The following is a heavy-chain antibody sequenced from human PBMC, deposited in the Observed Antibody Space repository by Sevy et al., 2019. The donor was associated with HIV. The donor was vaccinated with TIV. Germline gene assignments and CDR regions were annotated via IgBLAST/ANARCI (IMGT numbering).Heavy chain of an antibody. CDR2: IWYDGSH. D-gene: IGHD2-15*01. V-gene: IGHV3-33*06. CDR3: AKSWGRICSGGSCVQGEYYYYGMDV. J-gene: IGHJ6*02. Sequence: GGSLRLSCTASGFSFNTYGMHWVRQAPGKGLEWVAVIWYDGSHYADSVKGRFTISRDNSKNKLYLQMNSLRVEDTAVYYCAKSWGRICSGGSCVQGEYYYYGMDVWGQGTTVTVSS. CDR1: GFSFNTYG.